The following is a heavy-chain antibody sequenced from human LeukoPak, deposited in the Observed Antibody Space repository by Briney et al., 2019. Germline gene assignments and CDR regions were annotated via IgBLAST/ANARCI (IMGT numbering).Heavy chain of an antibody. J-gene: IGHJ4*02. CDR1: GYTFTSYG. V-gene: IGHV1-18*04. Sequence: GASVKVSCKASGYTFTSYGISWVRQAPGQGLEWMGWISAYNGNTNYAQKLQGRVTMNTDTSTSTAYMELRSLRSDDTAVYYCARDIRDIVVVVAATETQFDYWGQGTLVTVSS. D-gene: IGHD2-15*01. CDR2: ISAYNGNT. CDR3: ARDIRDIVVVVAATETQFDY.